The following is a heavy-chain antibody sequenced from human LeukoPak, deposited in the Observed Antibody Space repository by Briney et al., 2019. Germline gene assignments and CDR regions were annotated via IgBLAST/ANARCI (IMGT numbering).Heavy chain of an antibody. CDR2: VNTNTGDP. Sequence: ASVKVSCKTSGYIFTNYALNWVRQAPGQGLEWMGWVNTNTGDPMYAQGYRGRFVCSLDTSVSTAYLQISSLRAEDTAVYYCARKPDGAFAIWGQGTLVTVSP. V-gene: IGHV7-4-1*02. D-gene: IGHD5-24*01. CDR1: GYIFTNYA. J-gene: IGHJ3*02. CDR3: ARKPDGAFAI.